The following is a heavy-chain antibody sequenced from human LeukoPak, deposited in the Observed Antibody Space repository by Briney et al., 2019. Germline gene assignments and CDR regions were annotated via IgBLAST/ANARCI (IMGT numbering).Heavy chain of an antibody. J-gene: IGHJ3*02. Sequence: GGSLRLSCAASGFTFSSYWMSWVRQAPGKGLEWVANIKQDGSEKYHVDSVKGRFTISRDNAKNSLYLQMNSLRAEDTAVYYCARALRGPRFFFDIWGQGTMVTVSS. D-gene: IGHD2-15*01. V-gene: IGHV3-7*04. CDR3: ARALRGPRFFFDI. CDR1: GFTFSSYW. CDR2: IKQDGSEK.